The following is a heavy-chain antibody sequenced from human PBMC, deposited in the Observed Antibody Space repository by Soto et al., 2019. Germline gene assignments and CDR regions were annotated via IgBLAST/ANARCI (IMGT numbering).Heavy chain of an antibody. V-gene: IGHV1-69*04. J-gene: IGHJ6*02. CDR3: ARDFRMVRGVIGYYYGMDV. CDR1: GGTFSSYT. CDR2: IIPILGIA. D-gene: IGHD3-10*01. Sequence: ASVKVSCKASGGTFSSYTISWVRQAPGQGLEWMGRIIPILGIANYAQKFQGRVTITADKSTSTAYMELSSLRSEDTAVYYCARDFRMVRGVIGYYYGMDVWGQGTTVTVSS.